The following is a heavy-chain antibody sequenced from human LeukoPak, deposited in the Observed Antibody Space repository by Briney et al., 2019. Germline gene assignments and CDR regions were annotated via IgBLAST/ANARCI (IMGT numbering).Heavy chain of an antibody. D-gene: IGHD3-22*01. CDR2: ITDSGGST. CDR3: AKGSSGSRPYYFDY. V-gene: IGHV3-23*01. J-gene: IGHJ4*02. Sequence: GGSLRLSCAASGFTFSSYAMSWVRQAPGEGLEWVSAITDSGGSTYYSDSVKGRFTISRDNSKNTLYLQMNTLRAEDTAIYYCAKGSSGSRPYYFDYWRQGTLVTVSS. CDR1: GFTFSSYA.